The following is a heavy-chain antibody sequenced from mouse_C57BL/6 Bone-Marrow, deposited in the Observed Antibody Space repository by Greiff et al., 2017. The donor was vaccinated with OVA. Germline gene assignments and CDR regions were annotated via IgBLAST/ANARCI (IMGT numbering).Heavy chain of an antibody. CDR2: ISNLAYSI. CDR3: ARGGRGLLHFDY. V-gene: IGHV5-15*01. D-gene: IGHD1-1*01. J-gene: IGHJ2*01. CDR1: GFAFSDYG. Sequence: EVHLVESGGGLVQPGGSLKLSCAASGFAFSDYGMAWVRQAPRKGPEWVAFISNLAYSIHYADTVTGRFTISSETAKNTLFHEMSRRSTENTDRYYCARGGRGLLHFDYWGQGTTLTVSS.